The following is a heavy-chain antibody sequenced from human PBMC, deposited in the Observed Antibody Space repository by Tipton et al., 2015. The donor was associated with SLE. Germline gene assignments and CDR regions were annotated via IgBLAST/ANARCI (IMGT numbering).Heavy chain of an antibody. V-gene: IGHV4-61*01. D-gene: IGHD6-6*01. CDR3: ARGYSSSFDY. CDR1: GGSISSGSYY. J-gene: IGHJ4*02. CDR2: IYYSGGT. Sequence: TLSLTCTVSGGSISSGSYYWSWIRQPPGKGLEWIGYIYYSGGTNYNPSLRSRVTISVDTSKNQFSLKLSSVTAADTAVYYCARGYSSSFDYWGQGTLVTVSS.